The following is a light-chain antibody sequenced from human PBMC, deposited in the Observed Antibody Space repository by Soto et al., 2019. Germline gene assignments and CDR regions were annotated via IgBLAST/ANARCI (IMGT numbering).Light chain of an antibody. V-gene: IGKV3D-15*01. Sequence: EIVMTQSPATLSVSPGERATLSCRASQNVHTNLAWYQQKPGQAPRLLIYGASTRATGIAARFSGTGSGTQFTLTISSLQSGDFAIYYCQQFNKWPRTFGQGTRVEIK. CDR1: QNVHTN. CDR2: GAS. J-gene: IGKJ1*01. CDR3: QQFNKWPRT.